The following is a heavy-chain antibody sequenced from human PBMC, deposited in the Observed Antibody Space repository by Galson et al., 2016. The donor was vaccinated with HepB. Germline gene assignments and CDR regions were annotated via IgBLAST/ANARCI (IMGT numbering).Heavy chain of an antibody. CDR1: GFTFDDHA. V-gene: IGHV3-9*01. J-gene: IGHJ6*02. CDR2: ISWKSGSI. Sequence: SLRLSCAASGFTFDDHAMHWVRQGPGKGLKWVSGISWKSGSIGYADSVKGRFTISRDNAKNSLYLQMNSLRAEDTALYYCAKGLRFIYHYGMDVWGQGTTVTVSS. CDR3: AKGLRFIYHYGMDV.